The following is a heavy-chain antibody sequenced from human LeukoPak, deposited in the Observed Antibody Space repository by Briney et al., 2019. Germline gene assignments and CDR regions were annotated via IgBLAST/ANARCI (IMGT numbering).Heavy chain of an antibody. Sequence: SVKVSCKASGGTFSSYAISWVRQAPGQGLEWMGRIIPILGIANYAQKFQGRVTITADKSTSTAYMELSSLRSEDTAVYYCARGAQASRSYSFDFDYWGQGTLVTVYS. CDR1: GGTFSSYA. D-gene: IGHD3-10*01. CDR2: IIPILGIA. CDR3: ARGAQASRSYSFDFDY. J-gene: IGHJ4*02. V-gene: IGHV1-69*04.